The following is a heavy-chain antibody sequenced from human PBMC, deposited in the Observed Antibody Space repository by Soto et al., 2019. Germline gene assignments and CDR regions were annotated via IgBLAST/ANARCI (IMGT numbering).Heavy chain of an antibody. CDR3: ARDSGNLGNWAYFFDY. Sequence: SETLSLTCTVSGGSISSYYWSWIRQPPGKGLEWIGYIYYSGSTNYNPSLKSRVTISVDTSKNQFSLKLSSVTAADTAVYYCARDSGNLGNWAYFFDYWGQGTLVTVSS. CDR2: IYYSGST. D-gene: IGHD7-27*01. V-gene: IGHV4-59*12. CDR1: GGSISSYY. J-gene: IGHJ4*02.